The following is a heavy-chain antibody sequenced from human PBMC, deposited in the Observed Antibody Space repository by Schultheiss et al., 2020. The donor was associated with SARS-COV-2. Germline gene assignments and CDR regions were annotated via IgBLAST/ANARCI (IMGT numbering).Heavy chain of an antibody. J-gene: IGHJ3*02. CDR2: ISIFDADR. V-gene: IGHV1-18*01. CDR3: VREGLTWDAYDI. Sequence: ASVKVSCKASGYTLTTYAISWVRQAPGQGLEWMAYISIFDADRKYATKFQDRVILTRDTLTTSVYMEMRNLRSGDTAVYYCVREGLTWDAYDIWGQGTLVTVSS. D-gene: IGHD6-19*01. CDR1: GYTLTTYA.